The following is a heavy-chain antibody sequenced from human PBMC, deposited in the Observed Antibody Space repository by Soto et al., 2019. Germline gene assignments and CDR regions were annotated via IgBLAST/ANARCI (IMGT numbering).Heavy chain of an antibody. V-gene: IGHV3-23*01. Sequence: GGSLRLSCAASGFTFSKYSMSWVRQAPGKGLEWVSAISGSGGATYYADSVKGRFTISRDNAKNSLYLQMNSLRDEDTAVYYCARDLGGAAAYLPVSYYYGMDVWGQGTTVTVSS. CDR2: ISGSGGAT. D-gene: IGHD6-13*01. J-gene: IGHJ6*02. CDR1: GFTFSKYS. CDR3: ARDLGGAAAYLPVSYYYGMDV.